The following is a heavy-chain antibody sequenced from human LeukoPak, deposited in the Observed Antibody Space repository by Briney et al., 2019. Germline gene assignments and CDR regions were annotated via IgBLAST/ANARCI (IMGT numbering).Heavy chain of an antibody. D-gene: IGHD6-13*01. Sequence: PSETLSLTCTVSGGSISSYYWSWIRQPAGKGLEWIGRIYTSGSTNYNPSLKSRDTMSVDTSKNQFSLKLSSVTAADTAVYYCARDNFSPHSSSWNFDYWGQGTLVTVSS. CDR1: GGSISSYY. V-gene: IGHV4-4*07. CDR2: IYTSGST. CDR3: ARDNFSPHSSSWNFDY. J-gene: IGHJ4*02.